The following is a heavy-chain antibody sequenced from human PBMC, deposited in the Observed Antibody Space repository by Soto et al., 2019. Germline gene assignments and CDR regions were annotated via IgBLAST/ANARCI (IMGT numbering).Heavy chain of an antibody. CDR2: IYYSGST. Sequence: SETLSLTCTVSGGSISSYYWSWIRQPPGKGLEWIGYIYYSGSTNYNPSLKSRVTISVDTSKNQFSLKLSSVTAADTAVYYCARGKGYCSGGSCYMDVWGKGTTVTVSS. D-gene: IGHD2-15*01. J-gene: IGHJ6*03. CDR1: GGSISSYY. CDR3: ARGKGYCSGGSCYMDV. V-gene: IGHV4-59*12.